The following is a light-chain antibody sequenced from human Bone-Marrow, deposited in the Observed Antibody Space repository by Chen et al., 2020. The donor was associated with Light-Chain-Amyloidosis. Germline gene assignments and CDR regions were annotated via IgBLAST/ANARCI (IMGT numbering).Light chain of an antibody. CDR2: EVS. Sequence: QSALTQPPSASGSPGQSVTISCTGTGSDVGAYNFVSWYQQPPGKAPKLVIYEVSKRPSGVPDRFSGSKSGNTASLTVSGLQAEDEADYYCSSYAGSNNPLYVFGTGTGVTVL. CDR1: GSDVGAYNF. V-gene: IGLV2-8*01. CDR3: SSYAGSNNPLYV. J-gene: IGLJ1*01.